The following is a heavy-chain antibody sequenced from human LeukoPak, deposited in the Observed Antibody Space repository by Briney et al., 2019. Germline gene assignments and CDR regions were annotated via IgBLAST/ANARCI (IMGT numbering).Heavy chain of an antibody. CDR2: INHSGST. Sequence: GSLRLSCAASGFTFSSYWMSWIRQPPGKGLEWIGEINHSGSTNYNPSLKSRVTISVDTSKNQFSLKLSSVTAADTAVYYCARAPESTGRSFDYWGQGTLVTVSS. V-gene: IGHV4-34*01. CDR1: GFTFSSYW. J-gene: IGHJ4*02. CDR3: ARAPESTGRSFDY. D-gene: IGHD1-14*01.